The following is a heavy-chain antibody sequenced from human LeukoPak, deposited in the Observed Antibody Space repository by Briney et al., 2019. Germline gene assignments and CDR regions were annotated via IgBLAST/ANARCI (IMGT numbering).Heavy chain of an antibody. Sequence: GGSLRLSCAASGFTFISYSMNWVRQAPGKGLEWVANIKQDGSEKYYVDSVKGRFTISRDNAKNSLYLQMNSLRAEDTAVYYCARQYCSSTSCYGPNYYYMDVWGKGTTVTVSS. CDR3: ARQYCSSTSCYGPNYYYMDV. D-gene: IGHD2-2*01. CDR1: GFTFISYS. V-gene: IGHV3-7*01. CDR2: IKQDGSEK. J-gene: IGHJ6*03.